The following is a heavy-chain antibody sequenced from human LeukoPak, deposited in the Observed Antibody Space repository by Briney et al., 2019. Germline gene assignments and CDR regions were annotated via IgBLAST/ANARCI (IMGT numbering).Heavy chain of an antibody. CDR2: IYTSGST. J-gene: IGHJ4*02. CDR3: ARDCEVYCSRDPPDY. V-gene: IGHV4-4*07. D-gene: IGHD2-15*01. CDR1: GGSISTYN. Sequence: PSETLSLTCTGAGGSISTYNWSWIGQPAGKGLEGIGSIYTSGSTNYNPSLESRVTMSVDTSKNQFSLKLSSVTAEDTAVYYCARDCEVYCSRDPPDYWGQGTLVTVSS.